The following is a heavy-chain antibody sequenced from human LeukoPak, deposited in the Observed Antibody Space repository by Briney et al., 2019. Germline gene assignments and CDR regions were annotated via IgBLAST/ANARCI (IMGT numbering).Heavy chain of an antibody. J-gene: IGHJ6*03. CDR1: GGSFSGYY. CDR3: ARDFSSSSSVYYYYYMDV. D-gene: IGHD6-6*01. Sequence: SETLSLTCVVYGGSFSGYYWSWIRQPPGKGLEWLGTIYYSGTTYYNPSLKSRVTISVDTSKNQFSLRLSSVTAADTAVYYCARDFSSSSSVYYYYYMDVWGKGTTVTVSS. V-gene: IGHV4-34*01. CDR2: IYYSGTT.